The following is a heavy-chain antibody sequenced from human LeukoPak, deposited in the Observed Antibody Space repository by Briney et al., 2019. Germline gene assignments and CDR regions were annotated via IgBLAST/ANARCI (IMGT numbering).Heavy chain of an antibody. CDR1: GYTFTSYG. D-gene: IGHD3-16*01. Sequence: GASVKVSCKASGYTFTSYGISWVRQAPGQGLEWMGWISAYNSNTNYAQKLQGRVTMTTDTSTSTAYMELRSLRSDDTAVYYCARDRLYDYVWGSPTFDYWGQGTLVTVSS. CDR3: ARDRLYDYVWGSPTFDY. CDR2: ISAYNSNT. J-gene: IGHJ4*02. V-gene: IGHV1-18*01.